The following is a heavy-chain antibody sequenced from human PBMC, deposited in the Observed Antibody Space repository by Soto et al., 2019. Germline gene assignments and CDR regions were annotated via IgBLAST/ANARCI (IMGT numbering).Heavy chain of an antibody. Sequence: QVQLQESGPGLVKPSETLSLTCTVSGGSISSYYWSWIRQPPGKGLEWIGYIYYSGSTNYNPSLKSRVTISVDTSKNQFSLKLSSVTAADTAVYYCARHHQNPRWEIFGVVIPPASYYMDVWGKGTTVTVSS. D-gene: IGHD3-3*01. J-gene: IGHJ6*03. CDR1: GGSISSYY. V-gene: IGHV4-59*08. CDR2: IYYSGST. CDR3: ARHHQNPRWEIFGVVIPPASYYMDV.